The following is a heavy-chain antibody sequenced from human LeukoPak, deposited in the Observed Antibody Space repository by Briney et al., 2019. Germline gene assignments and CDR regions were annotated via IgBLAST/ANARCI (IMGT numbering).Heavy chain of an antibody. J-gene: IGHJ4*02. D-gene: IGHD3-10*01. CDR2: ISGSGGST. CDR3: AKDPYYGSGSYYDY. Sequence: GGSLRLSCAASGFTFSSYAMSWVRQAPGKGLEWVSAISGSGGSTYYADSVKGRFTISRDNSKNTLYLQMNNLRAEDTAVYYCAKDPYYGSGSYYDYWGQGTLVTVSS. CDR1: GFTFSSYA. V-gene: IGHV3-23*01.